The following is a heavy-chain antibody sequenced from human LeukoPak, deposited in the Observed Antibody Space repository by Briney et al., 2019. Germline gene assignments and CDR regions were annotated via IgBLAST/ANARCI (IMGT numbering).Heavy chain of an antibody. D-gene: IGHD6-13*01. CDR3: ATGIAAAGTWYFDY. J-gene: IGHJ4*02. CDR2: IYTSGST. Sequence: PSETLSLTCTVSGGSISSYYWSWIRQPAGKGLEWIGRIYTSGSTNYNPSLKSRVTMSVDTSKNQFSLKLSSVTAADTAVYYCATGIAAAGTWYFDYWGQGTLVTVSS. V-gene: IGHV4-4*07. CDR1: GGSISSYY.